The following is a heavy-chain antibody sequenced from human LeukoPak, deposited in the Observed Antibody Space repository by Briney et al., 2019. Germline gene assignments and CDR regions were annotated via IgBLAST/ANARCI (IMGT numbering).Heavy chain of an antibody. V-gene: IGHV4-39*01. CDR3: ASRTYYYDSSGYRY. CDR2: IYYSGST. J-gene: IGHJ4*02. CDR1: GASISSYY. D-gene: IGHD3-22*01. Sequence: SETLSLTCTVSGASISSYYWSWIRQPPGKGLEWIGSIYYSGSTYYNPSLKSRVTISVDTSKNQFSLKLSSVTAADTAVYYCASRTYYYDSSGYRYWGQGTLVTVSS.